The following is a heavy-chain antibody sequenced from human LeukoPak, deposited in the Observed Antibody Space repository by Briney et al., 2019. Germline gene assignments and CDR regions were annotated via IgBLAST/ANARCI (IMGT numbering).Heavy chain of an antibody. Sequence: ASVKVSCKASGYTFTSYDINWVRQAPGQGLEWMGWINPKSGGTNYAQKFQGRVTMTRDTSITTAYMELSSLRSADPALYYCARDIGQGSSWLYDYWGQGTLVTVSS. CDR2: INPKSGGT. D-gene: IGHD6-13*01. J-gene: IGHJ4*02. CDR1: GYTFTSYD. CDR3: ARDIGQGSSWLYDY. V-gene: IGHV1-2*02.